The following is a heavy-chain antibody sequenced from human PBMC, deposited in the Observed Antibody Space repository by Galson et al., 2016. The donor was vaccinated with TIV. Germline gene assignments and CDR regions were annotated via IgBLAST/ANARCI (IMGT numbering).Heavy chain of an antibody. Sequence: SVKVSCKASGYSLTNYHIHWVRQAPGQGLEWMGWINTGNGNTKYSQKLKGRVTLSGDTSATTAYMELNSLTSEDMAAYYCARGIVGASKAFDVWGQGTMVTVSS. J-gene: IGHJ3*01. V-gene: IGHV1-3*04. CDR3: ARGIVGASKAFDV. CDR2: INTGNGNT. D-gene: IGHD1-26*01. CDR1: GYSLTNYH.